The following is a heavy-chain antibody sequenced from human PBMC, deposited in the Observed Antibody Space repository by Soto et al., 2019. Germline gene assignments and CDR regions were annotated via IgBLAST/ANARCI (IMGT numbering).Heavy chain of an antibody. V-gene: IGHV3-72*01. CDR2: ARNKVNSYIT. CDR1: SLIVSGTY. J-gene: IGHJ4*02. Sequence: XGFLRLSSAASSLIVSGTYRDWVRVAPGKGLAWVGRARNKVNSYITDYAASVRGRFTISRDDSRDSLYLQMNSLNTEDTAVYDRARLKGKSFDYWGQGTLVTVSS. CDR3: ARLKGKSFDY.